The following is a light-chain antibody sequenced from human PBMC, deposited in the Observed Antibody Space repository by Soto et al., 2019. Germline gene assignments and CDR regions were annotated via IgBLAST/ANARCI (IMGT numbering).Light chain of an antibody. V-gene: IGLV3-21*02. J-gene: IGLJ2*01. CDR3: QVWDSSSDLVV. CDR2: DDF. Sequence: SYELTQPPSVSVAPGQTAKITCGGTNIGSKSVHWYQQRPGQAPVLVVYDDFDRPSGIPERFSGSNSGNTATLTISRVEAGDEADYCCQVWDSSSDLVVFGGGTKVTVL. CDR1: NIGSKS.